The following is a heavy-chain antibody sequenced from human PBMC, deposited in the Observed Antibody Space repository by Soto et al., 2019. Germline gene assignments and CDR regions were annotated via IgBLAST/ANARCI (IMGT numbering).Heavy chain of an antibody. D-gene: IGHD6-19*01. V-gene: IGHV3-53*02. CDR3: ARVNSQRGSGWDFDY. J-gene: IGHJ4*02. CDR1: GFTVSSNY. Sequence: EVQLVETGGGLIQPGGSLRLSCAASGFTVSSNYMSWVRQAPGKGLEWVSVIYSGGSTYYADSVKGRFTISRDNSTYTLYLQMNSLRAEDTAVYYCARVNSQRGSGWDFDYWGQGTLVTVSS. CDR2: IYSGGST.